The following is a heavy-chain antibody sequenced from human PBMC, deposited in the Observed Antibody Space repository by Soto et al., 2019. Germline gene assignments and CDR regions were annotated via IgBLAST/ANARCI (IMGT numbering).Heavy chain of an antibody. CDR2: IYWDDDK. J-gene: IGHJ4*02. CDR1: GFSLSTSGVG. CDR3: ARSGWYAKYDY. V-gene: IGHV2-5*02. Sequence: QITLKESGPTLVKPTQTLTLTCTFSGFSLSTSGVGVGWIRQPPGKALDWLALIYWDDDKSYSPSLKSRLTITKATPKNQVVLTMTNMDPVDTATYYCARSGWYAKYDYWGQGTLVTVSS. D-gene: IGHD6-19*01.